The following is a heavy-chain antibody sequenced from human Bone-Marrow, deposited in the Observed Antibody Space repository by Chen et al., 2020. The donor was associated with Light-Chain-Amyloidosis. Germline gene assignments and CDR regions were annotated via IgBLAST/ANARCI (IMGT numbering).Heavy chain of an antibody. V-gene: IGHV4-4*07. Sequence: QLQESGPGLVKPSETLSLTCSVSGDSFENHYWTWIRQPAGGGLEWIGRIYSTGGTYFNPSLESRLSMSVDTSKNQFSLNLASITAADTAVYYCASSLVRGAFYGLDVWGQGTAVIVSS. CDR1: GDSFENHY. D-gene: IGHD3-10*01. CDR3: ASSLVRGAFYGLDV. J-gene: IGHJ6*02. CDR2: IYSTGGT.